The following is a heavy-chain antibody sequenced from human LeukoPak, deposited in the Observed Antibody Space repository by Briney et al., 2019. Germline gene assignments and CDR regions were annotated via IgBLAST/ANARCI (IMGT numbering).Heavy chain of an antibody. J-gene: IGHJ4*02. D-gene: IGHD2-15*01. V-gene: IGHV5-51*01. CDR3: ARIRMVGERYFDY. CDR1: RYSFTYYW. Sequence: GESLKISCKGSRYSFTYYWIGWVRQMPGKGLEWMGITYPGDSDTRYSPSFQGQVTISADKSISTAYLQWSYLKASDTAMYYCARIRMVGERYFDYWGQGTLVTVSS. CDR2: TYPGDSDT.